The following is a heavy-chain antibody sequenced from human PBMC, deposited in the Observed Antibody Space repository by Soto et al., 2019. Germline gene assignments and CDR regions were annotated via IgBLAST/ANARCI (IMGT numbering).Heavy chain of an antibody. J-gene: IGHJ3*02. CDR1: GGSISSGGYY. CDR3: AGDGYGSGSYSSEAFDI. CDR2: IYYSRST. V-gene: IGHV4-31*03. Sequence: SETLSLTCTVSGGSISSGGYYWSWIRQHPGKGLEWIGYIYYSRSTYSNPSLKRRVTISVDTSTNQFSLKLSSVNAADPAVYYCAGDGYGSGSYSSEAFDIWGQGTMVTVSS. D-gene: IGHD3-10*01.